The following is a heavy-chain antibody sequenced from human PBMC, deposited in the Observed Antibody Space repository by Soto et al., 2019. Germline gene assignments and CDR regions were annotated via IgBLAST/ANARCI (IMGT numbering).Heavy chain of an antibody. CDR2: INAGNGNT. V-gene: IGHV1-3*01. J-gene: IGHJ4*02. D-gene: IGHD3-10*01. Sequence: ASVKVSCKASGYTFTSYAMHWVRQAPGQRLEWMGWINAGNGNTKYSQKFQGRVTITRDTSASTAYMELSSLRSEDTAVYYCARSRITMVREVIIGDGFDYWGQGTLVTVSS. CDR1: GYTFTSYA. CDR3: ARSRITMVREVIIGDGFDY.